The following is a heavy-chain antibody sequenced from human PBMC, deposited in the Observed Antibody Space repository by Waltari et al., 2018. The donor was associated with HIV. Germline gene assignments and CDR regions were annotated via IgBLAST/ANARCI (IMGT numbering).Heavy chain of an antibody. V-gene: IGHV3-74*01. CDR3: ARENYYDSSGYYFRPGRTSDAFDI. J-gene: IGHJ3*02. CDR2: IKSDGNKT. CDR1: GFTFSTYW. D-gene: IGHD3-22*01. Sequence: EVQLVESGGGLVQPGGSLRVSCAASGFTFSTYWMHWVRQAPGKGLAWVSSIKSDGNKTNYAGSVKGRFTISRDNAKNTLYLQMNSLRVEDTAVYYCARENYYDSSGYYFRPGRTSDAFDIWGQGTMVTVSS.